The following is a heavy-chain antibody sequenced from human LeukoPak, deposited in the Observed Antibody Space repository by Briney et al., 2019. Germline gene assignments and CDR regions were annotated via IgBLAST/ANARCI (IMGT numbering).Heavy chain of an antibody. V-gene: IGHV5-51*01. CDR3: ARSYCSSTSCYLSLFDY. J-gene: IGHJ4*02. CDR2: IYPGDSDT. D-gene: IGHD2-2*01. CDR1: GYSFTSYW. Sequence: GESLKISCKGSGYSFTSYWIGWVRQMPGKGLEWMGIIYPGDSDTRYRPSFQGQVTISADKSISTAYLQWSGLKASDTAMYYCARSYCSSTSCYLSLFDYWGQGTLVTVSS.